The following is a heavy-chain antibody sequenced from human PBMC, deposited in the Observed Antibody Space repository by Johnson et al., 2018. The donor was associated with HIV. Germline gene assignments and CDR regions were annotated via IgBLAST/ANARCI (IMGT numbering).Heavy chain of an antibody. CDR3: AKDLSGYSYGYGAFDI. CDR2: ISYDGSNK. V-gene: IGHV3-30*18. Sequence: QVQLVESGGGLVKPGGSLRLSCAASGFTFSDYYMSWVRQAPGKGLEWVAVISYDGSNKYYADSVKGRFTISRDNSKNTLYLQMNSLRAEDTAVYYCAKDLSGYSYGYGAFDIWGQGTMVTVSS. J-gene: IGHJ3*02. D-gene: IGHD5-18*01. CDR1: GFTFSDYY.